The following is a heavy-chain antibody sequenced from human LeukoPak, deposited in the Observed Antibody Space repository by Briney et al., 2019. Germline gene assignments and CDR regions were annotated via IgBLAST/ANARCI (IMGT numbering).Heavy chain of an antibody. CDR2: TDGTNK. CDR1: GFTFTIHA. CDR3: AKDLIAGPPDYFGY. D-gene: IGHD2-21*01. Sequence: EGSLRLSCAASGFTFTIHAVHWVRQAPGTGLEWVAVTDGTNKFYSDSVRGRFTISGDTSKNTIYLQMNSLRPEDTAMYYCAKDLIAGPPDYFGYWGQGTLVSVSS. V-gene: IGHV3-30-3*01. J-gene: IGHJ4*02.